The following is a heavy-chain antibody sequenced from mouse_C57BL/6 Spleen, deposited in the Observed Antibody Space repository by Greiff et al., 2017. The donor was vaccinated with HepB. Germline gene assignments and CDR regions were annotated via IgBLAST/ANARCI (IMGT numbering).Heavy chain of an antibody. V-gene: IGHV5-4*01. D-gene: IGHD2-3*01. J-gene: IGHJ3*01. Sequence: EVHLVESGGGLVKPGGSLKLSCAASGFTFSNYAMSWVRQTPEKRLEWVATISDGGSYTYYPDNVKGRFTISRDNAKKNLYLQMSHLKSEETAMYYCARGGWSFAYWGQGTLVTVSA. CDR3: ARGGWSFAY. CDR2: ISDGGSYT. CDR1: GFTFSNYA.